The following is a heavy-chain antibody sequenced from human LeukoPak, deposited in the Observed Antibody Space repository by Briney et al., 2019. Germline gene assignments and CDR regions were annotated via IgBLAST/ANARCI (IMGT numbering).Heavy chain of an antibody. CDR3: ARVGRGVIITYDY. CDR1: EYTFTSHY. Sequence: ASVKVSCKASEYTFTSHYMHWVRQAPGQGLEWMGIINPSGGGTNYAQKFQGRVTMTRDTSISTAYMELSRLRSDDTAVYYCARVGRGVIITYDYWGQGTLVTVSS. D-gene: IGHD3-10*01. V-gene: IGHV1-2*02. J-gene: IGHJ4*02. CDR2: INPSGGGT.